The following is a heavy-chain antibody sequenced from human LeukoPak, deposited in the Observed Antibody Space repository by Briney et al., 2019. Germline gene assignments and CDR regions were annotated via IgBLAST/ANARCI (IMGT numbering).Heavy chain of an antibody. V-gene: IGHV4-59*01. CDR1: GGSISSYY. CDR3: ARGGMVPTNYYYYYAMDV. CDR2: IYYSGST. D-gene: IGHD3-10*01. J-gene: IGHJ6*02. Sequence: SETLSLTCTVSGGSISSYYWSWIRQSPGKGLEWIGYIYYSGSTNYNPSLKSRVTISVDTSKNQFSLKRSSVTAADTAVYYCARGGMVPTNYYYYYAMDVWGQGTTVTVSS.